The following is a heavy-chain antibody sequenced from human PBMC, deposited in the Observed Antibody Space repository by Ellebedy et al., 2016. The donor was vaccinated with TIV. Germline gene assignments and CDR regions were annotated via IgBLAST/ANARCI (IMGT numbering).Heavy chain of an antibody. J-gene: IGHJ5*02. CDR1: GGFIGSSSYY. CDR2: IQYSGRA. D-gene: IGHD2-15*01. CDR3: VRGHPLGYCSAGTCSSPWFDP. Sequence: MPGGSLRLSCIVSGGFIGSSSYYWSWMRQPPGKGLEWIAYIQYSGRASYNPSLKSRVTISIDTSKNQFSLNLRSVTAADTAVYYCVRGHPLGYCSAGTCSSPWFDPWGQGTLVTVSS. V-gene: IGHV4-61*01.